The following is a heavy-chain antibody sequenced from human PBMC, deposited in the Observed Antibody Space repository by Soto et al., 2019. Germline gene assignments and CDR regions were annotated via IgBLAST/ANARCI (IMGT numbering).Heavy chain of an antibody. V-gene: IGHV3-11*01. J-gene: IGHJ4*02. CDR3: AKMSSENYYDPVFS. D-gene: IGHD3-22*01. CDR1: GFTFSDYY. Sequence: QVQLVESGGGLVKTSESLTIACAASGFTFSDYYMSWVRQAPGEGLEWVSYISSSGNTIYYADSVKGRFTISRDNAKNSVYLQMNSLRAEHTALYFCAKMSSENYYDPVFSWGQGTLVTVSS. CDR2: ISSSGNTI.